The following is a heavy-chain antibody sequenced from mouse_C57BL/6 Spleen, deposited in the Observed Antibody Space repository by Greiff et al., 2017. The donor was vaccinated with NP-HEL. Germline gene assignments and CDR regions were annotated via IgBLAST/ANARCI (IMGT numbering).Heavy chain of an antibody. J-gene: IGHJ3*01. CDR2: ISSGSSTI. CDR3: ASTLRGAY. V-gene: IGHV5-17*01. D-gene: IGHD1-1*01. Sequence: EVKLVESGGGLVKPGGSLKLSCAASGFTFSDYGMHWVRQAPEKGLEWVAYISSGSSTIYYADTVKGRFTISRDNAKNTLFLQMTSLRSEDTAMYYCASTLRGAYWGQGTLVTVSA. CDR1: GFTFSDYG.